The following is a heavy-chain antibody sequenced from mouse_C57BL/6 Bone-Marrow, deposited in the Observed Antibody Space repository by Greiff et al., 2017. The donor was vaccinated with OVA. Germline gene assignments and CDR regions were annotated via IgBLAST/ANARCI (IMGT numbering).Heavy chain of an antibody. Sequence: DVKLVESGGGLVQPGGSLSLSCAASGFTFTDYYMSWVRQPPGKALEWLGFIRNKANGYTTEYSASVKGRFTISRDNSQSILYLQMNALRAEDSATYYCARGGSNLYYFDYWGQGTTLTVSS. CDR1: GFTFTDYY. D-gene: IGHD2-5*01. CDR2: IRNKANGYTT. CDR3: ARGGSNLYYFDY. V-gene: IGHV7-3*01. J-gene: IGHJ2*01.